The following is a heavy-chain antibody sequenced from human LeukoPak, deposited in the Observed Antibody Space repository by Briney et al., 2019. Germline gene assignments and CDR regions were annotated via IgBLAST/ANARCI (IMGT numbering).Heavy chain of an antibody. CDR3: ARTSSSWYPAYWFDP. J-gene: IGHJ5*02. CDR1: GGTFSSYA. CDR2: INTNTGNP. D-gene: IGHD6-13*01. Sequence: ASVKVSCKASGGTFSSYAISWVRQAPGQGLEWMGWINTNTGNPTYAQGFTGRFVFSLDTSVSTAYLQISSLKAEDTAVYYCARTSSSWYPAYWFDPWGQGTLVTVSS. V-gene: IGHV7-4-1*02.